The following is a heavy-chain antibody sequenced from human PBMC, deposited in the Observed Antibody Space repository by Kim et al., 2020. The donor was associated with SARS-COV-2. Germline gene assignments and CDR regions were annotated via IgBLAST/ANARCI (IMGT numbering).Heavy chain of an antibody. J-gene: IGHJ4*02. CDR2: GSST. Sequence: GSSTQCADSVNGRFSISRDNANKSLSLQMNSLTPEDTAVYYCVREPSNWGQGTLVTVSS. CDR3: VREPSN. V-gene: IGHV3-11*01. D-gene: IGHD6-6*01.